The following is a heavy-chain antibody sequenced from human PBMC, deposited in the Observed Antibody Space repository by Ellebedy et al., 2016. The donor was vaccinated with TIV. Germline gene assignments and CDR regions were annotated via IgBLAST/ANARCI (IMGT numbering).Heavy chain of an antibody. J-gene: IGHJ4*02. Sequence: MPSETLSLTCTVSGGSISSYYWSWIRQPPGKGLEWIGYIYHSGSTNYNPSLKNRVTISVDTSKNHFSLKLSSVTSADTAVYYWARTFYYDSGGYPLFDYWGQGTLVTVSS. V-gene: IGHV4-59*08. D-gene: IGHD3-22*01. CDR1: GGSISSYY. CDR3: ARTFYYDSGGYPLFDY. CDR2: IYHSGST.